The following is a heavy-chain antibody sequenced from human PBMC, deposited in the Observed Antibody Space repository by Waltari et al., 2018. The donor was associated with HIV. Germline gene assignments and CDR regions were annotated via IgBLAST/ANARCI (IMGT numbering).Heavy chain of an antibody. CDR3: TRTVSSYKYYFDY. Sequence: VHLLESGGGLVQPGGSLRLSCAASGFTFSSYSVNWVRQAPGKGLEWIAYISYSSRRIYYGDSVQGRFTISRDNSKNSLYLQMDSLRADDTAVYYCTRTVSSYKYYFDYWGQGTLVTVSS. V-gene: IGHV3-48*04. J-gene: IGHJ4*02. CDR2: ISYSSRRI. CDR1: GFTFSSYS. D-gene: IGHD6-13*01.